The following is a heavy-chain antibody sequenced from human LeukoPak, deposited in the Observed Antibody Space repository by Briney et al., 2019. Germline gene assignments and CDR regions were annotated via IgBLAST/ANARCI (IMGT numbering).Heavy chain of an antibody. CDR1: GFAFNSYF. V-gene: IGHV3-23*01. CDR2: ISGRGEET. J-gene: IGHJ4*02. D-gene: IGHD2-15*01. Sequence: GGSLRLSCTASGFAFNSYFMTWARQAPGTGLEWVSGISGRGEETHYADSVKGRFTISRDNSESTVYLQSSSLRAEDTAVYYCACHCSGSRCSDHDYWGQGTVVTVSS. CDR3: ACHCSGSRCSDHDY.